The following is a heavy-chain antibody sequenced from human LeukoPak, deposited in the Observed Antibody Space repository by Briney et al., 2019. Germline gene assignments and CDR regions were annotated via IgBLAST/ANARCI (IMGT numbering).Heavy chain of an antibody. J-gene: IGHJ1*01. Sequence: GGSLRLSCAASGFTFNTYWMTWVRQAPGKGQEWVSAISGSGGSTYYADSVKGRFTISRDNSKNTLYLQMNSLRAEDTAVYYCAKRVLLWFGEFEYFQHWGQGTLVTVSS. D-gene: IGHD3-10*01. V-gene: IGHV3-23*01. CDR2: ISGSGGST. CDR1: GFTFNTYW. CDR3: AKRVLLWFGEFEYFQH.